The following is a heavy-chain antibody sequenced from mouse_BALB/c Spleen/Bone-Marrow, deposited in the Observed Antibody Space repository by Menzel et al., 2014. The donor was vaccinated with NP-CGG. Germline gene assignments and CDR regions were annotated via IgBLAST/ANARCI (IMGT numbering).Heavy chain of an antibody. J-gene: IGHJ1*01. Sequence: EVNVVESGPELVKPGASVKISCKASGYSFTGYYMHWVKQSHGNSLDWIGYIYPYNGVSSYNQKFKGKATLTVDKSSSTAYMELRSLTSDGSAVYYCESRGEYFDVWGAGTTVTVSS. V-gene: IGHV1-31*01. CDR1: GYSFTGYY. CDR3: ESRGEYFDV. CDR2: IYPYNGVS.